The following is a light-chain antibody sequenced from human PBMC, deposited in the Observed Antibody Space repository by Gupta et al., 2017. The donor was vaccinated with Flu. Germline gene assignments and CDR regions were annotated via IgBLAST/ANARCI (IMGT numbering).Light chain of an antibody. CDR1: QNVTSN. V-gene: IGKV3-15*01. CDR2: GAS. Sequence: PAALSASPGEGATLSCRASQNVTSNLAWYQQKPGQPPRLLIYGASTRATGFPARFSGSGYGTEFTLTISSLQSEDFAVYYCQQENNCPFTFGRGTKVEIK. J-gene: IGKJ1*01. CDR3: QQENNCPFT.